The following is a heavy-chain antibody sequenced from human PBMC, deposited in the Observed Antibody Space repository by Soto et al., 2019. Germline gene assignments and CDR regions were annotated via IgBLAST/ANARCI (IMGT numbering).Heavy chain of an antibody. Sequence: QVPLVESGGGVVQPGRSLRLSCAASGFTFSSYAMHWVRQAPGKGLEWVAVISYDGSNKYYADSVKGRFTISRDNSKNPLYLQRNSLRAEDRAGFYCARDWSCYSYYFDYWGQGPLVTVSS. CDR1: GFTFSSYA. J-gene: IGHJ4*02. D-gene: IGHD2-15*01. CDR3: ARDWSCYSYYFDY. V-gene: IGHV3-30-3*01. CDR2: ISYDGSNK.